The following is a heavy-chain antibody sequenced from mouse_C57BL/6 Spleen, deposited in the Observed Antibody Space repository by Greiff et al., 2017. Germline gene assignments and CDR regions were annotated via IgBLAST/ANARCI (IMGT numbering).Heavy chain of an antibody. Sequence: VQLQQPGAELVMPGASVKLSCKASGYTFTSYWMHWVKQRPGQGLEWIGEIDPSDSYTNYNQKFKGKSTLTVDKSSSTAYMQLSSLTSEDSAVYYCARCPSIYYDYPYAMDYWGQGTSVTVSS. CDR1: GYTFTSYW. CDR3: ARCPSIYYDYPYAMDY. J-gene: IGHJ4*01. D-gene: IGHD2-4*01. CDR2: IDPSDSYT. V-gene: IGHV1-69*01.